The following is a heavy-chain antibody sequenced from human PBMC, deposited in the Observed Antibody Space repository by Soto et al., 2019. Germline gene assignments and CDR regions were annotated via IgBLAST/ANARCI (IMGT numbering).Heavy chain of an antibody. CDR3: ARQLAYCGGDCYTEPVDY. D-gene: IGHD2-21*02. Sequence: GVSVKVSCKTSGYTFTRYYIHWVRQAPGQGLEWMGWINPNSGDTKYAQRFQSRVTMTKDTSITTAYMELTRLRSDDTAVYFCARQLAYCGGDCYTEPVDYWGQGTLVTVSS. V-gene: IGHV1-2*02. CDR1: GYTFTRYY. CDR2: INPNSGDT. J-gene: IGHJ4*02.